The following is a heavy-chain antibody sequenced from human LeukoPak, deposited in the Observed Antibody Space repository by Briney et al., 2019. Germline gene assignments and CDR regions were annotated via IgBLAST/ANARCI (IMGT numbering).Heavy chain of an antibody. CDR3: ARAVVVARGLMAYFDY. CDR1: GGTFSSYA. D-gene: IGHD3-10*01. J-gene: IGHJ4*02. Sequence: SVKVSCKASGGTFSSYAISWVRQAPGQGLEWMGRIIPILGIANYAQKFQGRVTITADSSTSTAYMEVSSLRSEDTAVYYCARAVVVARGLMAYFDYWGQGTLVTVSS. CDR2: IIPILGIA. V-gene: IGHV1-69*04.